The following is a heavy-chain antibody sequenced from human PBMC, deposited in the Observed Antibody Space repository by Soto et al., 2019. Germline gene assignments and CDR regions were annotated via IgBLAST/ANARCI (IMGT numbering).Heavy chain of an antibody. Sequence: QVQLVESGGGVVQPGRSLRLSCAASGFTFSSYGMHCVRQGPGKGLEWVAVIWYDGSNKYYADSVKGRFTISRDNSKSTLYLQMNSLRAEDTAVYYCARDDAVAGTGFDYWGEGTLVTVSS. D-gene: IGHD6-19*01. V-gene: IGHV3-33*01. J-gene: IGHJ4*02. CDR2: IWYDGSNK. CDR1: GFTFSSYG. CDR3: ARDDAVAGTGFDY.